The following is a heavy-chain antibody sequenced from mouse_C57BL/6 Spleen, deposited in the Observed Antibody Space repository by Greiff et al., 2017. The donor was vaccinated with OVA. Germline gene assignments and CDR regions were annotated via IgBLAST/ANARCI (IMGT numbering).Heavy chain of an antibody. V-gene: IGHV1-82*01. CDR3: ARADSSGYYAMDY. CDR1: GYAFSSSW. J-gene: IGHJ4*01. D-gene: IGHD3-2*02. Sequence: QVQLQQSGPELVKPGASVKISCKASGYAFSSSWMNWVKQRPGKGLEWIGRIYPGDGDTNYNGKFKGKATLTADKSSSTAYMQLSSLTSEDSAVYFCARADSSGYYAMDYWGQGTSGTVSS. CDR2: IYPGDGDT.